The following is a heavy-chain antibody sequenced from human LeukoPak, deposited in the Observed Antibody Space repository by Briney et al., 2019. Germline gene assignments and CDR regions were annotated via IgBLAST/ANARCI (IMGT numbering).Heavy chain of an antibody. CDR3: AKDNSVGRWRQLDGGFDI. V-gene: IGHV3-30*18. CDR2: ISHEGSAK. Sequence: QPGGSLRLSCAASGFSFGSYGIHWVRQAPGKGLEWVAVISHEGSAKYHADSVKGRFTISRDNSRNMVYLQMNSLRVEDTAVYYCAKDNSVGRWRQLDGGFDIWGQGTLITVSS. J-gene: IGHJ3*02. CDR1: GFSFGSYG. D-gene: IGHD5-24*01.